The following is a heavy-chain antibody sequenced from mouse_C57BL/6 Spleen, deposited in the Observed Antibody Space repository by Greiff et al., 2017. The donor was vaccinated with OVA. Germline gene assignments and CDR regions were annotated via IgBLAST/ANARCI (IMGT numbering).Heavy chain of an antibody. Sequence: EVQWVESGGGLVQPGGSLSLSCAASGFTFTDYYMSWVRQPPGTALEWLGFIRNKANGYTTEYSASVKGRFTISRDNSQSILYLQMNALRAEDSATYYCARSPLYSTYYFDYWGQGTTLTVSS. V-gene: IGHV7-3*01. CDR3: ARSPLYSTYYFDY. CDR1: GFTFTDYY. D-gene: IGHD2-12*01. CDR2: IRNKANGYTT. J-gene: IGHJ2*01.